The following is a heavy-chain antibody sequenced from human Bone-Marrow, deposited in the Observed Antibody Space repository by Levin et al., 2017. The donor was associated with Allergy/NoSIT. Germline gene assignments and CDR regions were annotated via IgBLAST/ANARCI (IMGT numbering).Heavy chain of an antibody. D-gene: IGHD6-13*01. Sequence: SGGSLRLSCAASGLTVNTNYMTWVRQAPGKGLEWVSVIYSGGATYYADSVKGRFTMSRDNSKNTVYLQMNSLRAEDTAVYYCARDGYTSYWSVTWGQGTLVTVSS. CDR1: GLTVNTNY. J-gene: IGHJ4*02. CDR2: IYSGGAT. V-gene: IGHV3-53*01. CDR3: ARDGYTSYWSVT.